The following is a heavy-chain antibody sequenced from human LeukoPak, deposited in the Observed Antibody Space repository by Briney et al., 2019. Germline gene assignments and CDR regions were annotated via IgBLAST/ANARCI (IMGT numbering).Heavy chain of an antibody. V-gene: IGHV4-34*01. CDR1: GGSFSGYY. CDR3: ARVRYDRSGYYYDY. Sequence: PSETLSLTCAVYGGSFSGYYWSWIRQPPGKGLEWIGEIYHSGSTNYNPSLKSRVTISVDKSKNQFSLKVSSVTAADTAVYYRARVRYDRSGYYYDYWGQGTLVTVSS. CDR2: IYHSGST. D-gene: IGHD3-22*01. J-gene: IGHJ4*02.